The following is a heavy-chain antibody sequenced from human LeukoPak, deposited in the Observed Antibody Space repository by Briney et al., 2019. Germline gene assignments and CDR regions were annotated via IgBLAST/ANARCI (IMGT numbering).Heavy chain of an antibody. CDR2: IHGNDDK. CDR1: GLSLSTSGVG. CDR3: AHRRTPRSSFDP. J-gene: IGHJ5*02. Sequence: ESGPTLVNPTQTLTLTCTLSGLSLSTSGVGVGWVRQPPGKALEWLALIHGNDDKFYSPSLKSRLTITKDTSKNQVVLTMTNVDPVDTATYYCAHRRTPRSSFDPWGPGTLVTVSS. V-gene: IGHV2-5*01.